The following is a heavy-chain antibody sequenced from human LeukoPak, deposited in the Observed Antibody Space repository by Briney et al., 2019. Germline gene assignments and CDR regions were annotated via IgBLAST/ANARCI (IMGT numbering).Heavy chain of an antibody. J-gene: IGHJ5*02. D-gene: IGHD2-2*01. Sequence: PSETLSLTCTVSGGSISSSSYYWGWIRQPPGKGLEWIGIIYYSGSTYYNPSLKSRLTISVDTSENQFSLKLSSVTATDTPVYYCARRGYCSTSCYEYWFDPWGQGTLVTVSS. V-gene: IGHV4-39*01. CDR3: ARRGYCSTSCYEYWFDP. CDR1: GGSISSSSYY. CDR2: IYYSGST.